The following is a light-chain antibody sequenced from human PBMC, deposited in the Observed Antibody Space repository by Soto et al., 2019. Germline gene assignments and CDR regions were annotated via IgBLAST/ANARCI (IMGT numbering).Light chain of an antibody. CDR2: GTS. CDR3: QHYNNWPIT. CDR1: QSVASN. V-gene: IGKV3-15*01. Sequence: EIVLTQSPDTLSVSPGESVTLSCRASQSVASNLAWYQQKPGQAPRLLIYGTSTRATGVPDRFSGSGSGTDFTLTISSLQAADFAVYHCQHYNNWPITFGQGTRLEIK. J-gene: IGKJ5*01.